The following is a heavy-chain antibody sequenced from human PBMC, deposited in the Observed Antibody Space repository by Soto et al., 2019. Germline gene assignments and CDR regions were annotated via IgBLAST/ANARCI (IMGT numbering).Heavy chain of an antibody. D-gene: IGHD2-2*01. Sequence: QVQLRESGPGLLTPSEPLSLTCSVSDGSVRNGMYYWRWVRQPPGKGLEWLGNVHFSGNTIHNPSRMGRVTMTVDMSKNHVFLALTSVTAADTDMYCCARDCSNLECHYLYYRDAGGEGPQVTFSS. J-gene: IGHJ5*02. CDR1: DGSVRNGMYY. CDR2: VHFSGNT. CDR3: ARDCSNLECHYLYYRDA. V-gene: IGHV4-61*01.